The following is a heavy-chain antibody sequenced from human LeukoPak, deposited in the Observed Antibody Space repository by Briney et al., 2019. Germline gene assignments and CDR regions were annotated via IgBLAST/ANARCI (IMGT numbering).Heavy chain of an antibody. V-gene: IGHV1-2*02. CDR2: INPNSDVT. D-gene: IGHD3-9*01. CDR3: ARAIRVNDILTGYPTPGWFDP. CDR1: GYTFTGYY. J-gene: IGHJ5*02. Sequence: ASVKVSCKASGYTFTGYYMHWVRQAPGQRLERMGWINPNSDVTNYAQKFQGRVTMTRDTSISTAYMELSSLRSDDTAVYYCARAIRVNDILTGYPTPGWFDPWGQGTLVTVSS.